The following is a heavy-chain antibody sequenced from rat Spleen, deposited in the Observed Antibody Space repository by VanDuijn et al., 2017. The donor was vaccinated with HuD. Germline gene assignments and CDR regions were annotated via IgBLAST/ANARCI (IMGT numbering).Heavy chain of an antibody. V-gene: IGHV5-29*01. CDR2: ISYGDSSGHSST. CDR3: ARRHYGYTDYFDY. D-gene: IGHD1-9*01. CDR1: GFTFSNYN. Sequence: EVQLVKSGGGLVQPGRSLKLSCAASGFTFSNYNMAWVRQAPTKGLEWVTTISYGDSSGHSSTYYRDSVKGRFTISRDNAKSTLSLQMDSLRSEDTATYYCARRHYGYTDYFDYWGQGVMVTVSS. J-gene: IGHJ2*01.